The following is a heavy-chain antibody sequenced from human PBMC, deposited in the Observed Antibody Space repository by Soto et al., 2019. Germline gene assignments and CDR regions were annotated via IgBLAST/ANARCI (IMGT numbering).Heavy chain of an antibody. CDR3: AKWSVGLTPLDYFDY. CDR2: ISGSGGST. V-gene: IGHV3-23*01. D-gene: IGHD1-26*01. J-gene: IGHJ4*02. CDR1: GFTFGSYA. Sequence: GGSLRLSCAASGFTFGSYAMSWVRQAPGKGLEWVSAISGSGGSTYYADSVKGRFTISRDNSKNTLYLQMNSLRAEDTAVYYCAKWSVGLTPLDYFDYWGQGTLVTVSS.